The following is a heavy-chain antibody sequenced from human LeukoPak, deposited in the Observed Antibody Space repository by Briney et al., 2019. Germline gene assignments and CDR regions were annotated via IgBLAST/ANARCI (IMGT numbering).Heavy chain of an antibody. D-gene: IGHD3-9*01. J-gene: IGHJ6*03. V-gene: IGHV1-8*01. CDR1: GYTFTSYD. CDR3: ARGGPPTIRYFDWFKNYYYYMDV. Sequence: ASVKVSCKASGYTFTSYDINWVRQATGQGLEWMGWMNPNSGNTGYAQKFQGRVTMTRNTSISTAYMELSSLRSEDTAVYYCARGGPPTIRYFDWFKNYYYYMDVWGKGTTDTISS. CDR2: MNPNSGNT.